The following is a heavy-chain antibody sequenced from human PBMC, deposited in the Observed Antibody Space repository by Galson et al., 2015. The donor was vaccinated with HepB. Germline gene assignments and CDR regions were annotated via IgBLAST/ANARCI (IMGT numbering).Heavy chain of an antibody. V-gene: IGHV3-23*01. CDR2: ISAGGDTT. J-gene: IGHJ6*02. D-gene: IGHD3-16*01. CDR1: GFTFDDYA. CDR3: AKGDVWGSAAGNYGMDV. Sequence: SLRLSCAVSGFTFDDYAMSWFRQAPGKGLEWVSSISAGGDTTYYADSVKGRFTISGDNAKKMLSLRTNSLRAEDTAVYYCAKGDVWGSAAGNYGMDVWGQGTTVTVSS.